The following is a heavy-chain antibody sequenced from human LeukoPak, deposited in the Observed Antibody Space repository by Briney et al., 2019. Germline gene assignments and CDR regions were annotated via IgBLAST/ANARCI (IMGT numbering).Heavy chain of an antibody. CDR1: QFPFSSYS. D-gene: IGHD2-2*01. Sequence: GGSLRLSRAASQFPFSSYSMNWARQPPGKGLEWVSSISSSTSYIYYADSVKGRFTISRDNAKNSLYLQMNSLRAEDTAVYYCARDLRYCSSTSCYAGVDYWGQGTLVTVSS. CDR2: ISSSTSYI. CDR3: ARDLRYCSSTSCYAGVDY. V-gene: IGHV3-21*01. J-gene: IGHJ4*02.